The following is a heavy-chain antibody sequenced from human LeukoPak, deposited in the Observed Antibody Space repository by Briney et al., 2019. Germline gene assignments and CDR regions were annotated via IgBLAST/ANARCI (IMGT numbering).Heavy chain of an antibody. CDR2: ISSSGSTI. D-gene: IGHD3-10*02. V-gene: IGHV3-48*03. J-gene: IGHJ6*04. Sequence: GGSLRLSCAASGFTLGSYEMNWVRQAPRKGLEWVSYISSSGSTIYYADSVKGRFTISRDNAKISLYLQMNSLRAEDTAVYYCAELGITMIGGVWGKGTTVTISS. CDR1: GFTLGSYE. CDR3: AELGITMIGGV.